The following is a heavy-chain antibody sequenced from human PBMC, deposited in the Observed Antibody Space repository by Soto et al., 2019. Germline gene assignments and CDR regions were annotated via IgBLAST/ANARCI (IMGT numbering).Heavy chain of an antibody. CDR2: INSSGSTI. CDR1: GFTFSDYY. Sequence: LRLSCAASGFTFSDYYMSWIRQAPGKGLEWVSYINSSGSTIYYADSVKGRITTSRDNAKNSLYLQMNSLRAEDTAVYYCARSIAVAPSPDYWGQGTLVTVSS. J-gene: IGHJ4*02. CDR3: ARSIAVAPSPDY. V-gene: IGHV3-11*01. D-gene: IGHD6-19*01.